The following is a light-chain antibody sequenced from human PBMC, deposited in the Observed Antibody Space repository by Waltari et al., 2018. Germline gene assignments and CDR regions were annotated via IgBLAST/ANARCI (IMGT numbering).Light chain of an antibody. CDR1: QSVGTY. V-gene: IGKV3-11*01. CDR2: DAS. J-gene: IGKJ4*01. Sequence: EIVLTQSPAILSFSPGERATLSCRASQSVGTYLDWYQPRPGQSPRLLIYDASYRATGIPARFSGSGSETDFTLTISSLQPEDFAVYYCQQRRNWPLTFGGGTRVQ. CDR3: QQRRNWPLT.